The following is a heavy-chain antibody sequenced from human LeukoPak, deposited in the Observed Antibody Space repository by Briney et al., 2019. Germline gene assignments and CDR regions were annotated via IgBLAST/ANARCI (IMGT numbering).Heavy chain of an antibody. CDR1: GGSISSGSYY. CDR3: AGVEFVGYRYGFDY. D-gene: IGHD5-18*01. V-gene: IGHV4-61*02. CDR2: IYTSGST. Sequence: SQTLSLTCTVSGGSISSGSYYWSWIRQPAGKGLEWIGRIYTSGSTNYNPSLKSRVTISVDTSKNQFSLKLSSVTAADTAVYYCAGVEFVGYRYGFDYWGQGTLVTVSS. J-gene: IGHJ4*02.